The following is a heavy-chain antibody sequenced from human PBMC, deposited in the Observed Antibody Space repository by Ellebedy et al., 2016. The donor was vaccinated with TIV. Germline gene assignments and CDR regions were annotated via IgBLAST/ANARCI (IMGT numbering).Heavy chain of an antibody. V-gene: IGHV4-30-2*01. Sequence: MPSETLSLTCAVPGGSISGGGYSWSWIRQPPGRGLEWIGNIFDSGTTHYKSSLKSRVTMSLGKSKNEFSLNLTSVTAADTAIYYCAREDTRAYYHWGLGTLVTVSS. D-gene: IGHD3-22*01. CDR1: GGSISGGGYS. CDR3: AREDTRAYYH. CDR2: IFDSGTT. J-gene: IGHJ1*01.